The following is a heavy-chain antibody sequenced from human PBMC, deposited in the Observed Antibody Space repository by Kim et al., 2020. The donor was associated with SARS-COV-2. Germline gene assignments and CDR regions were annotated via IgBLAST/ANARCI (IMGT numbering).Heavy chain of an antibody. Sequence: YADSVKGRFTISRDNSENTLYLQMNSLRAEDTAVYYCARDQKSLYYYMDVWGKGITVTVSS. CDR3: ARDQKSLYYYMDV. V-gene: IGHV3-30*01. J-gene: IGHJ6*03.